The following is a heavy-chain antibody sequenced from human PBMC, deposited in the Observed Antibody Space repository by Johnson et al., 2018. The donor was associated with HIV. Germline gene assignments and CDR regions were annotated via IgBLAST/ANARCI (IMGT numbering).Heavy chain of an antibody. CDR3: AKALLLTTATSRDAFDI. Sequence: QEQLVESGGGVVQPGRSLRLSCAASGFTFSTYGMHWVRQAPGKGLEWVAVMWYDGSNKYYADSVKGRFPISKDISKNTLYLQMNSRRTEDTAVYYCAKALLLTTATSRDAFDIWGQGTMVTVSS. CDR2: MWYDGSNK. D-gene: IGHD4-17*01. J-gene: IGHJ3*02. V-gene: IGHV3-33*06. CDR1: GFTFSTYG.